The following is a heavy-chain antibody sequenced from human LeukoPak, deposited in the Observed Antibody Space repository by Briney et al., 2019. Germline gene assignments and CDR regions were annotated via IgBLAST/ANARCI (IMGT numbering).Heavy chain of an antibody. CDR1: GGSISSYY. CDR3: ARVGGTTGVSDY. V-gene: IGHV4-4*07. Sequence: SETLSLTCTVSGGSISSYYWSWNRQPAGKGLEWIGRIYTSGSTNYDPSLKSRVTMSVDTSKNQFSLKLSSVTAADTAVYYCARVGGTTGVSDYWGQGTLVTVSS. J-gene: IGHJ4*02. CDR2: IYTSGST. D-gene: IGHD1-1*01.